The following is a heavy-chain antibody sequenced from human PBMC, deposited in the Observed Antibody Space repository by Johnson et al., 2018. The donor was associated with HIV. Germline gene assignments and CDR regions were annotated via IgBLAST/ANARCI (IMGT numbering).Heavy chain of an antibody. CDR3: ASIAARRVSAFDI. V-gene: IGHV3-33*08. J-gene: IGHJ3*02. CDR2: IWYDGSNK. Sequence: VQLVESGGGVVQPGRSLRLSCAASGFTFSSYAMHWVRQAPGKGLEWVAVIWYDGSNKYYADSVKGRFTISRDNSKNTLYLQMNSLRAEDTALYYCASIAARRVSAFDIWGQGTMVTVSS. D-gene: IGHD6-6*01. CDR1: GFTFSSYA.